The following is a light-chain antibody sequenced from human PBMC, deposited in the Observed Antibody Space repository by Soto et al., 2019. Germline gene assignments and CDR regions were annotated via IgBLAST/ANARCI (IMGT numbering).Light chain of an antibody. J-gene: IGKJ1*01. V-gene: IGKV3D-15*01. CDR1: QSVSSN. CDR3: QQYNNWPEP. Sequence: EIVMTQSPATLSVSPGERATLSCRASQSVSSNLAWYQQKPGQSPRLLIYDASTRATGIPARFSGSGSGTEFTLTISSLQSEDFAVYYCQQYNNWPEPFGQGTKVEIK. CDR2: DAS.